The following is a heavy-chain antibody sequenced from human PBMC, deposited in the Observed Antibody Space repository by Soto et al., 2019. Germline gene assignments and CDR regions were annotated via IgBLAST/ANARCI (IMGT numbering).Heavy chain of an antibody. CDR3: TRGGDAYKNGH. Sequence: SETLSLTCTVSGDSISTYYRSWIRQPPGKGLEWIGFIHYSGSTNYNPSLKSRVTMSVDTSKNQFSLKLTSVNAADTAVYYCTRGGDAYKNGHWGQGTLVTVSS. J-gene: IGHJ4*02. CDR2: IHYSGST. V-gene: IGHV4-59*01. CDR1: GDSISTYY. D-gene: IGHD2-21*01.